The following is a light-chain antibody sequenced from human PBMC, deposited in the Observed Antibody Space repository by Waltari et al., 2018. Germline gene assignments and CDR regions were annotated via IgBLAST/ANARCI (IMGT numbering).Light chain of an antibody. J-gene: IGLJ2*01. Sequence: SSLTQHPAVSSGPGGPTTIICTASTSSVGGDYYFASYQQHPGRAPKLMIYDVTDRPSGISIRFSGSKSGNTASLTISGLRAEDEAYYYCTSYTTTSTLVLFGGGTKLTVL. CDR1: TSSVGGDYY. CDR2: DVT. CDR3: TSYTTTSTLVL. V-gene: IGLV2-14*03.